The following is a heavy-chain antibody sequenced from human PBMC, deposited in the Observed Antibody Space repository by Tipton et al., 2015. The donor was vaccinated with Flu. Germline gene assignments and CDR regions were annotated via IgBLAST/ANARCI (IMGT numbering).Heavy chain of an antibody. CDR2: MSPSGTA. CDR3: AREMPFYDLYSGYFFYYFDH. V-gene: IGHV4-61*09. Sequence: LRLSCIVSNDSITSGGYHWSRIRQPAGKGLEWIGHMSPSGTANYNPSLKSRVTMSLDTSENHFSLKLSSVTAADTAVYYCAREMPFYDLYSGYFFYYFDHWGQGTLVTVSS. D-gene: IGHD3-3*01. J-gene: IGHJ4*02. CDR1: NDSITSGGYH.